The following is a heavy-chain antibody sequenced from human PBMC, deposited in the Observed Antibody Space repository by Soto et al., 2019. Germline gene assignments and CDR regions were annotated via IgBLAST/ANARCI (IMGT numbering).Heavy chain of an antibody. CDR1: GFTFSDFA. CDR2: ISGSGGNI. V-gene: IGHV3-23*01. J-gene: IGHJ3*02. Sequence: EVQVLESGGGLVPPGGSLRLSCAVSGFTFSDFAVCWVRQAPGKGLEWVSTISGSGGNIYDADSVKGRFTISRDNSKNARDLQMSSLRDEDTAIYCYANADVDTNRRGGVHIWGQGTLVTVSS. CDR3: ANADVDTNRRGGVHI. D-gene: IGHD5-18*01.